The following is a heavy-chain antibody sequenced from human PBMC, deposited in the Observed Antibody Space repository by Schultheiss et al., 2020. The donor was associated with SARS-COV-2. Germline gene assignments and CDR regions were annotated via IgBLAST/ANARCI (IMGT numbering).Heavy chain of an antibody. CDR2: IYYSGST. D-gene: IGHD6-6*01. V-gene: IGHV4-30-4*08. Sequence: SETLSLTCTVSGASISSGGYYWSWIRQHPGKGLEWIGYIYYSGSTYYNPSLKSRVTISVDTSKNQFSLKLSSVTAADTAVYYCASAESIAARPRWFDPWGQGTLVTVSS. J-gene: IGHJ5*02. CDR1: GASISSGGYY. CDR3: ASAESIAARPRWFDP.